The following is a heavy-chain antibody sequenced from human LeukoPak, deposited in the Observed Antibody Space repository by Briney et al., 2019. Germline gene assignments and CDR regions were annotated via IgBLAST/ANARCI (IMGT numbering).Heavy chain of an antibody. Sequence: PSETLSLTCAVYGGSFSGYYWSWIRQPPGKGLEWLGEINHSGSTNYNPSLKSRVTISVDTSKNQFSLKLSAVTAADTAVYYCARGHYFCSGSYCLTWFDPWGQETLVTVSS. CDR2: INHSGST. CDR3: ARGHYFCSGSYCLTWFDP. D-gene: IGHD3-10*01. V-gene: IGHV4-34*01. CDR1: GGSFSGYY. J-gene: IGHJ5*02.